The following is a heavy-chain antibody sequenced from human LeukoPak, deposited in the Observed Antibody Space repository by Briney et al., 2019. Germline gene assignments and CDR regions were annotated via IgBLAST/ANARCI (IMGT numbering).Heavy chain of an antibody. D-gene: IGHD3-9*01. J-gene: IGHJ4*02. Sequence: ASVKVSCKASGYTSTSYGISWVRQAPGQGLEWMGWISAYNGNTNYAQKLQGRVTMTTDTSTSTAYMELRSLRSDDTAVYYCARWSPLYYDILTDDYWGQGTLVTVSS. CDR1: GYTSTSYG. CDR2: ISAYNGNT. CDR3: ARWSPLYYDILTDDY. V-gene: IGHV1-18*01.